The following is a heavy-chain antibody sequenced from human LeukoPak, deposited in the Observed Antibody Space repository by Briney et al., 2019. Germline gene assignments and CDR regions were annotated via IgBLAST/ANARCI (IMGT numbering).Heavy chain of an antibody. CDR2: MNPSGGST. Sequence: ASVKVSCKASGYRFTNYYTHWVRQAPGQGPEWMGVMNPSGGSTTYAQKFQGRVTMTRDTSTSTVYIELRSLGSEDTAVYYCAREGEIALGSGNHKYYGMDVWGKGTTVTVSP. CDR1: GYRFTNYY. V-gene: IGHV1-46*01. D-gene: IGHD3-16*01. CDR3: AREGEIALGSGNHKYYGMDV. J-gene: IGHJ6*04.